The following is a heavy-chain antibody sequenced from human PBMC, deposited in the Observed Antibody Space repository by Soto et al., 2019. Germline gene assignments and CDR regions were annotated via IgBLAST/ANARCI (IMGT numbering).Heavy chain of an antibody. J-gene: IGHJ6*02. Sequence: QVQLVESGGGVVQPGRSLRLSCAASGFTFSSYAMHWVRQAPGKGLEWVAVISYDGSNKYYADSVKGRFTISRDNSKNTLYLQMNSLRAEDTAVYYCARVPQIHGAIGGYVYYYYGMDVWGQGTTVTVSS. V-gene: IGHV3-30-3*01. CDR3: ARVPQIHGAIGGYVYYYYGMDV. CDR2: ISYDGSNK. D-gene: IGHD2-15*01. CDR1: GFTFSSYA.